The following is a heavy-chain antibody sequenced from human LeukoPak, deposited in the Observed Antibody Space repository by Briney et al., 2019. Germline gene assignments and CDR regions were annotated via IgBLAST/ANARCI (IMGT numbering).Heavy chain of an antibody. CDR2: IYTSGNT. J-gene: IGHJ4*02. CDR1: GGSISSGGYY. V-gene: IGHV4-61*02. Sequence: SETLSLTCTVSGGSISSGGYYWSWIRQPAGKGLEWIGRIYTSGNTNYNPSLKSRATISVDTSKNQFSLELSSVTAADTAVYYCARVFADIAAAGTEEKDYFDYWGQGTLVTVSS. D-gene: IGHD6-13*01. CDR3: ARVFADIAAAGTEEKDYFDY.